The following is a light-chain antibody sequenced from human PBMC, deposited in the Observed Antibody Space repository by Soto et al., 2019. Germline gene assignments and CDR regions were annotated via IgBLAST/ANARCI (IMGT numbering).Light chain of an antibody. CDR1: QSVSNL. Sequence: EIVLTQSPATLSVSPGERATLSCRASQSVSNLLAWYQQKPGQAPRLLIYGASTRATGIPARFSGSGSGTDFTLTISSLQSEDFAVYHCQQYNSWPLTFGGGTKVEIK. V-gene: IGKV3-15*01. CDR3: QQYNSWPLT. CDR2: GAS. J-gene: IGKJ4*01.